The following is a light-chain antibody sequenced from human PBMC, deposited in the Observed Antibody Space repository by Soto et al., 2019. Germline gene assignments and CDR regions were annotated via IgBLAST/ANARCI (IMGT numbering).Light chain of an antibody. CDR2: GSF. Sequence: EIVMTQSPATLSVSPGERATLSCRASQSVSSNLAWYQQKPGQAPRLLIVGSFARATGIPARFSGSGSGSDFTLTITSLEPEDFAVYYCQHRSNWLAFGGGTKV. CDR1: QSVSSN. CDR3: QHRSNWLA. J-gene: IGKJ4*01. V-gene: IGKV3-15*01.